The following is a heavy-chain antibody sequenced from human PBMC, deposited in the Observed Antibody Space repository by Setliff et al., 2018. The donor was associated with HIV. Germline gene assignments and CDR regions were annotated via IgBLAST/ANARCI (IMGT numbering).Heavy chain of an antibody. D-gene: IGHD2-8*01. CDR3: ARGRYCTTLSCPYYFDY. V-gene: IGHV1-8*02. CDR1: GYTFTSNG. CDR2: MNPNSGNT. J-gene: IGHJ4*02. Sequence: ASVKVSCKASGYTFTSNGINWVRQATGQGLEWMGWMNPNSGNTGYAQKFQGRVTMTRNTSISTVYMELNSLRSEDTAVYYCARGRYCTTLSCPYYFDYWGQGTLVTVSS.